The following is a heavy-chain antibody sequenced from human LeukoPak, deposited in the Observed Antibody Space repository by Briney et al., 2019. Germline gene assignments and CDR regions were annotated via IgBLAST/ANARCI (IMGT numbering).Heavy chain of an antibody. V-gene: IGHV1-2*02. CDR2: INPNSGGT. D-gene: IGHD1-26*01. Sequence: GASVKVSCKXSGYTFTGYYMHWVRQAPRQGLEWMGWINPNSGGTNYAQKFQGRVTMTRDTSISTAYMELSRLRSDDTAVYYCARDLFSGSYHPFDYWGQGTLVTVSS. CDR3: ARDLFSGSYHPFDY. CDR1: GYTFTGYY. J-gene: IGHJ4*02.